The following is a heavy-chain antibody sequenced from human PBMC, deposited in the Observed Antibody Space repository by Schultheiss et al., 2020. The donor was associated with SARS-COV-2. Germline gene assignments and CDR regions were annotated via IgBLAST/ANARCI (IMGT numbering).Heavy chain of an antibody. V-gene: IGHV3-30*04. CDR1: GFIVSSYA. D-gene: IGHD3-16*01. CDR2: ISYDGSNK. J-gene: IGHJ4*02. Sequence: GGSLRLSCAASGFIVSSYAMHWVRQAPGKGLEWVAVISYDGSNKYYADSVKGRFTISRDNSKNSLYLQMNSLRTEDTALYYCAKGGPPTFDYWGQGTLVTVSS. CDR3: AKGGPPTFDY.